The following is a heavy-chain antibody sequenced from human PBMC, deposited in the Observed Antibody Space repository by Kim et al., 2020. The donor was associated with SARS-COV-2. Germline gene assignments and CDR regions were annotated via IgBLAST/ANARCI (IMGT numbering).Heavy chain of an antibody. J-gene: IGHJ4*02. V-gene: IGHV3-23*01. Sequence: GGSLRLSCAASGFTFSSYAMSWVRQAPGKGLEWVSAISGSGGSTYYADSVKGRFTISRDNSKNTLYLQMNSLRAEDTAVYYCAKDPGEYGGIYYDSSGYPYYFDYWGQGTLVTVSS. D-gene: IGHD3-22*01. CDR3: AKDPGEYGGIYYDSSGYPYYFDY. CDR2: ISGSGGST. CDR1: GFTFSSYA.